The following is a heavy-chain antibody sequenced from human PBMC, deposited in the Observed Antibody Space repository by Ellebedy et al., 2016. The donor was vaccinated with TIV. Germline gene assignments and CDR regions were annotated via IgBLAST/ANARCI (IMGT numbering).Heavy chain of an antibody. J-gene: IGHJ4*02. CDR1: GGSISSSSYY. Sequence: SETLSLXXTVSGGSISSSSYYWGWIRQPPGKGLEWIGSIYYSGSTYYNPSLKSRVTISVDTSKNQFSLKLSSVTAADTAVYYCARDWYLGTRFFDYWGQGTLVTVSS. CDR2: IYYSGST. V-gene: IGHV4-39*07. D-gene: IGHD1-14*01. CDR3: ARDWYLGTRFFDY.